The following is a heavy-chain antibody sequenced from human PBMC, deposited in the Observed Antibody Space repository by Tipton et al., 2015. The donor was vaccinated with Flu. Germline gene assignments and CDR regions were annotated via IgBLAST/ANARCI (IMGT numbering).Heavy chain of an antibody. CDR1: GGSITRGSYY. D-gene: IGHD4-17*01. CDR2: IYTNANT. J-gene: IGHJ4*02. V-gene: IGHV4-61*02. Sequence: TLSLTCTVSGGSITRGSYYYNWIRQAAGKGLEWIGRIYTNANTNYKPSLRSRVTISIDRSKNQFSLSLSSVTAADTAMYYCARGDYGDYIFDSWGRGTLVTVSS. CDR3: ARGDYGDYIFDS.